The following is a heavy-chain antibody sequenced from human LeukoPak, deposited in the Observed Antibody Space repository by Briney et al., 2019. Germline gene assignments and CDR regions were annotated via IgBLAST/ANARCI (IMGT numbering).Heavy chain of an antibody. D-gene: IGHD4-17*01. J-gene: IGHJ4*02. CDR1: GGSISSGGYS. V-gene: IGHV4-30-2*01. Sequence: SEILSLTCAVSGGSISSGGYSWSWIRQPPGKGLEWIGYIYHSGSTYYNPSLKSRVTISVDRSKNQFSLKLSSVTVADTAVYYCARGFYGDYGGFDYWGQGTLVTVSS. CDR2: IYHSGST. CDR3: ARGFYGDYGGFDY.